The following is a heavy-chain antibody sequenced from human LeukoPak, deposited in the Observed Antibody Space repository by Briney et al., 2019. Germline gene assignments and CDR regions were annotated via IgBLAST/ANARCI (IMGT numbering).Heavy chain of an antibody. CDR2: IIPILGIA. CDR1: GGTFSSYA. CDR3: ARLVRCSSTSCYSTQDMDV. J-gene: IGHJ6*03. Sequence: SVKVSCKASGGTFSSYAISWVRQAPGQGLEWMGRIIPILGIANYAQKFQGRVTITADKSTSTAYMELSSLRSEDTAVYYCARLVRCSSTSCYSTQDMDVWGKGATVTVSS. D-gene: IGHD2-2*01. V-gene: IGHV1-69*04.